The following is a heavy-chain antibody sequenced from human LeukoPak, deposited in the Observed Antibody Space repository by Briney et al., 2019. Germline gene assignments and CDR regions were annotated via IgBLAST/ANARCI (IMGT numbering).Heavy chain of an antibody. CDR2: IYYSGGT. CDR1: GGSISSGGYS. D-gene: IGHD6-13*01. CDR3: ARGSTGYSSSWSYYYYYMDV. Sequence: SETLSLTCTVSGGSISSGGYSWSWIRQHPGKGLEWIGYIYYSGGTYYNPSLKSRLTISVDTSKNQFSLELSSVTAADTAVYYCARGSTGYSSSWSYYYYYMDVWGKGTTVTVSS. J-gene: IGHJ6*03. V-gene: IGHV4-31*03.